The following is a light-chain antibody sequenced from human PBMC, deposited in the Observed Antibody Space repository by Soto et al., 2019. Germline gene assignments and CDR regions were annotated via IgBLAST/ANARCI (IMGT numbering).Light chain of an antibody. CDR3: QQSYSTPYT. V-gene: IGKV1-39*01. CDR2: AAS. CDR1: QSISSY. J-gene: IGKJ2*01. Sequence: DIQMTQSPSSLSASVGDRVTITCRASQSISSYLNWYQQKPGKAPKLLIYAASSLQSGVPSRFSGSGSRTHFTTTISRLQPEDFATYYCQQSYSTPYTFGQGTKLEIK.